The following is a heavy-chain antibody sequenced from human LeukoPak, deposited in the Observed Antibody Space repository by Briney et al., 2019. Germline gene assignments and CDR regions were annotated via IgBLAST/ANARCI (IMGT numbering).Heavy chain of an antibody. J-gene: IGHJ3*02. Sequence: SETLSLTCAVSGGSISSSNWWSWVRQPPGKGLEWIGEIYHSGSTNNNPSLKSRVTISTDKSKNQFSLKLNSVTAADTAVYYCARDLLTTVTTYHAFDIWGQGTMVTVSS. V-gene: IGHV4-4*02. CDR1: GGSISSSNW. CDR3: ARDLLTTVTTYHAFDI. CDR2: IYHSGST. D-gene: IGHD4-17*01.